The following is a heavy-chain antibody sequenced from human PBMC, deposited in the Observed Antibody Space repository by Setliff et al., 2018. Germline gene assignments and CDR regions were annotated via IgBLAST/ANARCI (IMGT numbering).Heavy chain of an antibody. Sequence: GGSLRLSCTASGFTFGDYAMSWVRQAPGKGLEWVGFIRSKAYGGTTEYAASVKGRFTISRDDSKSIAYLQMNSLRTEDTAAYYCARDTYIGDFWSGYYIQGQFDPWGQGTLVTVSS. V-gene: IGHV3-49*04. CDR3: ARDTYIGDFWSGYYIQGQFDP. CDR2: IRSKAYGGTT. J-gene: IGHJ5*02. CDR1: GFTFGDYA. D-gene: IGHD3-3*01.